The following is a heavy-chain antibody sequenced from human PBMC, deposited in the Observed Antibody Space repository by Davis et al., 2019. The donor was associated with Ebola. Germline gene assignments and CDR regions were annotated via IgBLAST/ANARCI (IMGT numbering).Heavy chain of an antibody. CDR3: ARAFVVVVAATDY. V-gene: IGHV1-46*01. Sequence: ASVKVSCKASGYTFTSYYMHWVRQAPGQGLEWMGIINPSGGSTSYAQKFQGRVTMTRDTSISTAYMELSRLRSDDTAVYYCARAFVVVVAATDYWGQGTLVTVSS. D-gene: IGHD2-15*01. J-gene: IGHJ4*02. CDR2: INPSGGST. CDR1: GYTFTSYY.